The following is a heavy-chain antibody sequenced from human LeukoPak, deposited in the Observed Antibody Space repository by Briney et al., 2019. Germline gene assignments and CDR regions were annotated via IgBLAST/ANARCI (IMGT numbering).Heavy chain of an antibody. CDR3: ARRGLYATSPFDF. D-gene: IGHD2-2*01. CDR2: IYPRDSDT. CDR1: GYGFNSYW. Sequence: PGESLKISCKGSGYGFNSYWIGWVRQMPGKGLEWMGIIYPRDSDTRYSPSFQGQVSISADKSISTAYLQWSSLKASDTAMYYCARRGLYATSPFDFWGQGTLVTVSS. V-gene: IGHV5-51*01. J-gene: IGHJ4*02.